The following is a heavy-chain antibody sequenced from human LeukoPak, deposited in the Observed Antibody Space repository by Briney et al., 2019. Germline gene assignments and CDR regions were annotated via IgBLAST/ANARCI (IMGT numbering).Heavy chain of an antibody. CDR1: GGSISSCGYY. CDR3: ARLRWPYYYYYMDV. V-gene: IGHV4-31*03. Sequence: SETLSLTCTVSGGSISSCGYYWSWLRQHPGMGLEWIGYIYYSGSTYYNPSLKSRVTISVDTSKNQFSLKLSSVTAADTAVYYCARLRWPYYYYYMDVWGKGTTVTVSS. CDR2: IYYSGST. J-gene: IGHJ6*03.